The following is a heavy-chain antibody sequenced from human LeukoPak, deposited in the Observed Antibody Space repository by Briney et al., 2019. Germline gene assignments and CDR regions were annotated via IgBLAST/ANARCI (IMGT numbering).Heavy chain of an antibody. V-gene: IGHV3-48*01. J-gene: IGHJ4*02. CDR2: ISSASITI. Sequence: PGGSLRLSCAASGFTFSSYSMNWVRQAPGKGLEWVSHISSASITIYYADSVKGRFTISRDNAKSSLYLHMTSLRAEDTALYYCARDYYRSGSYAVDFWGQGTLVTVSS. CDR1: GFTFSSYS. CDR3: ARDYYRSGSYAVDF. D-gene: IGHD3-10*01.